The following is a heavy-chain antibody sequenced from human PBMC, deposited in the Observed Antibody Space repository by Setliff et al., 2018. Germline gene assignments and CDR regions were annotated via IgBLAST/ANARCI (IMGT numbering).Heavy chain of an antibody. Sequence: SETLSLTCTVSGGSIRNYYWSWTRQPPGKGLEWIGYIYYSGNTNYNPSLKSWVTISVDTSKNQFSLKLSSVTAADTAVYFCARGYYNFLSGYYTPYYFDYWGQGTLVTVSS. CDR2: IYYSGNT. J-gene: IGHJ4*02. CDR3: ARGYYNFLSGYYTPYYFDY. CDR1: GGSIRNYY. D-gene: IGHD3-3*01. V-gene: IGHV4-59*01.